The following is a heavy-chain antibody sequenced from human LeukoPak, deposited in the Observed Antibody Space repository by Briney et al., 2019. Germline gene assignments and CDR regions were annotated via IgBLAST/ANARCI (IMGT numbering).Heavy chain of an antibody. CDR1: GFTFITDA. CDR2: ISGDGAVI. V-gene: IGHV3-30-3*01. CDR3: VRGGSGNYKGYYYYMDV. D-gene: IGHD3-10*01. J-gene: IGHJ6*03. Sequence: GRSLRLSCAASGFTFITDAMHWGRQAPGKGLEWVAVISGDGAVIYYADSVKGRFTISRDNSKNTLYLQMNSLRDDDTAVYYCVRGGSGNYKGYYYYMDVWGTGTTVTVPS.